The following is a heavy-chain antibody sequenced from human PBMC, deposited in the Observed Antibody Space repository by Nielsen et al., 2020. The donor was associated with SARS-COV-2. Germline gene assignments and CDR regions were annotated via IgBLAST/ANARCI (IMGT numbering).Heavy chain of an antibody. CDR2: INPNSGGT. CDR1: GYTFTGYY. J-gene: IGHJ4*02. D-gene: IGHD5-18*01. Sequence: ASVKVSCKASGYTFTGYYMHWVRQALGQGLEWMGRINPNSGGTNYAQKFQGRVTMTRDTSISTAYMELSRLRSDDTAVYYCARDPLRGYSYGVDYWGQGTLVTVSS. CDR3: ARDPLRGYSYGVDY. V-gene: IGHV1-2*06.